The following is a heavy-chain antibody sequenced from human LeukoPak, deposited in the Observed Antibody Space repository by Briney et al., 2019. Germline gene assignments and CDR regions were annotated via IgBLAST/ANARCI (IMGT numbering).Heavy chain of an antibody. J-gene: IGHJ6*04. D-gene: IGHD3-10*02. V-gene: IGHV3-48*04. CDR1: GFTFSSYS. CDR3: AELGITMIGGV. CDR2: ISSSSFTI. Sequence: GGSLGLSCAASGFTFSSYSMNWVRQAPGKGLEWVSYISSSSFTIYYADSVKGRFTISRDNAKNSLYLQMNSLRAEDTAVYYCAELGITMIGGVWGKGTTVTISS.